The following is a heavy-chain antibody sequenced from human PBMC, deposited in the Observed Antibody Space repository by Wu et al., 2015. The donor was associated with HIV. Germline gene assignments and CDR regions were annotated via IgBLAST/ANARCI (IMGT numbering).Heavy chain of an antibody. CDR2: ISAYNENK. J-gene: IGHJ4*02. CDR3: ARVGCSPTSCWYYFDY. V-gene: IGHV1-18*04. Sequence: QVQLVQSENEVKKSGASVKVSCKASGYAFIRYGISWVRQAPGQGLEWLGWISAYNENKKFAQKFQGRVTLTTDTSTSTGYMELRSLRSDDTAVYYCARVGCSPTSCWYYFDYWGQGTRVAVSS. D-gene: IGHD2-2*01. CDR1: GYAFIRYG.